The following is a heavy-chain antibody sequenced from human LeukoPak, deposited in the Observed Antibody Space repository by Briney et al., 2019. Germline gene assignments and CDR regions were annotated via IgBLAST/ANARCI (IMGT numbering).Heavy chain of an antibody. Sequence: KPSETLSLTCTVSGDSISSSSYYWGWIRQPPGKGLEWIGSIYYSGSTYYNPSLKSRVTISVDTSKNQFSLKLSSVTAADTAVYYCARVEDLGYCSSTSCQVRDYWGQGTLVTVSS. CDR3: ARVEDLGYCSSTSCQVRDY. J-gene: IGHJ4*02. CDR1: GDSISSSSYY. V-gene: IGHV4-39*01. D-gene: IGHD2-2*01. CDR2: IYYSGST.